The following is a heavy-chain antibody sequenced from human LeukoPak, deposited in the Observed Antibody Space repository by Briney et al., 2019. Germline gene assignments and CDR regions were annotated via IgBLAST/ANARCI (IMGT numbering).Heavy chain of an antibody. Sequence: SGGSLRLSCAASGFTFSSYGMSWVRQAPGKGLEWVSAISGSGGSTYYADSVKGRFTISRDNSKNTLYLQMNSLRAEDTAVYYCAKSTMIVARENAFDIWGQGTMVTVSS. CDR1: GFTFSSYG. CDR2: ISGSGGST. D-gene: IGHD3-22*01. V-gene: IGHV3-23*01. J-gene: IGHJ3*02. CDR3: AKSTMIVARENAFDI.